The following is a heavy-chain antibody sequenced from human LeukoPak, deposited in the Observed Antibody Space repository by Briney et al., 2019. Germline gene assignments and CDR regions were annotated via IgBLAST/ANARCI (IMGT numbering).Heavy chain of an antibody. Sequence: SETLSLTCTVSGGSISSSSYYWSWIRQPPGKGLEWIGYIYHSGSTYYNPSLKSRVTISVDRSKNQFSLKLSSVTAADTAVYYCARVDCSTTSCSFDYWGQGTLVTVSS. V-gene: IGHV4-30-2*01. CDR1: GGSISSSSYY. CDR3: ARVDCSTTSCSFDY. D-gene: IGHD2-2*01. CDR2: IYHSGST. J-gene: IGHJ4*02.